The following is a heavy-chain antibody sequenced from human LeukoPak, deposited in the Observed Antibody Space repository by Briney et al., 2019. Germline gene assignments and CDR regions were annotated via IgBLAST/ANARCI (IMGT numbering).Heavy chain of an antibody. V-gene: IGHV1-46*01. CDR1: GYTFTNNF. J-gene: IGHJ4*02. D-gene: IGHD3-22*01. CDR2: INPSGDNT. Sequence: ASVKVSCKASGYTFTNNFMHLVRQAPGQGLEWMGIINPSGDNTWYAQKFQGRVTMTRDMATSTDYMELSSLRSEDTAVYYCAKASAMIVVVSKHFDYWGQGTLVTVSS. CDR3: AKASAMIVVVSKHFDY.